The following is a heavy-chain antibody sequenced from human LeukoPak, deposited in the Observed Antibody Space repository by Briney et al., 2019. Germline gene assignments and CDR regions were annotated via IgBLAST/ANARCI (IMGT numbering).Heavy chain of an antibody. V-gene: IGHV3-15*01. CDR1: GFIFTKAW. J-gene: IGHJ4*02. Sequence: GGSLRLSRAASGFIFTKAWMSWVRQAPGKGLEWVGRIKSKSDGGTIDYASPVKGRFTISRDDSKNTLYLQMSSLKTEDTAVYYCNTDEGLASWPMFSYWGQGTQVTVSS. D-gene: IGHD3-10*01. CDR2: IKSKSDGGTI. CDR3: NTDEGLASWPMFSY.